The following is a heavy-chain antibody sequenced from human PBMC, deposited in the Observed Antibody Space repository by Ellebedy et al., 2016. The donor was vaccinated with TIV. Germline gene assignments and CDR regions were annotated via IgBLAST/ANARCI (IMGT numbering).Heavy chain of an antibody. CDR1: GFTFSDYY. D-gene: IGHD2-8*01. CDR2: ISSSSSYT. CDR3: ARLKTNKHNWINP. V-gene: IGHV3-11*06. Sequence: GESLKISCAASGFTFSDYYISWIRQAPGKGLEWVAYISSSSSYTNYADSVKGRFTISRDNAKNSLYLQMNSLRAEDTAVYYCARLKTNKHNWINPWGQGTLVTVSS. J-gene: IGHJ5*02.